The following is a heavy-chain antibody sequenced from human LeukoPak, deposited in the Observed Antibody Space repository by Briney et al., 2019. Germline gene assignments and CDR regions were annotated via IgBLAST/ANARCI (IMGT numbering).Heavy chain of an antibody. CDR3: ASAGRMWGWFDP. D-gene: IGHD1-26*01. Sequence: SQTLSLTCTVSGGSIGSGSYYWSWIRQPAGKGLEWIGRIYTCGSTNYNPSLKSRVTISVDTSKNQFSLKLSSVTAADTAVYYCASAGRMWGWFDPWGQGTLVTVSS. CDR2: IYTCGST. V-gene: IGHV4-61*02. CDR1: GGSIGSGSYY. J-gene: IGHJ5*02.